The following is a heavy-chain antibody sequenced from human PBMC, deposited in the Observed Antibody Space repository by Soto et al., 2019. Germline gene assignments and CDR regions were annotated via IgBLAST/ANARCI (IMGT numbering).Heavy chain of an antibody. V-gene: IGHV4-39*01. D-gene: IGHD3-10*01. CDR2: IYYSGST. CDR1: GGSISSSSYY. J-gene: IGHJ5*02. CDR3: ARLEITMVRGVIIPNWFGP. Sequence: SETLSLTCTVSGGSISSSSYYWGWIRQPPGKGLEWIGSIYYSGSTYYNPSLKSRVTISVDTSKNQFSLKLSSVTAADTAVYYCARLEITMVRGVIIPNWFGPWGQGTLVTVSS.